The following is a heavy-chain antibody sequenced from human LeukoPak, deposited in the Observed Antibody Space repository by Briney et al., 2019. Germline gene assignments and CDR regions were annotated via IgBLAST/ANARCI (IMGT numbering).Heavy chain of an antibody. Sequence: GGSLRLSCAAFGFTFSSYGMHWVRQAPGKGLEWVSYISSSSSTIYYADSVKGRFTISRDNAKNSLYLQMNSLRAEDTAVYYCARAEVLPDYWGQGTLVTVSS. CDR2: ISSSSSTI. CDR1: GFTFSSYG. V-gene: IGHV3-48*01. CDR3: ARAEVLPDY. J-gene: IGHJ4*02. D-gene: IGHD2-15*01.